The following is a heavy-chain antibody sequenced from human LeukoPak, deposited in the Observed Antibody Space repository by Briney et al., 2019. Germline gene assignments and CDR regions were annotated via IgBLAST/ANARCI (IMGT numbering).Heavy chain of an antibody. Sequence: ASVKVSCKASGYIFTTYPIHWVRQAPGQRLEWMGWMNADNGSTIYSQKFQGRVTITRDTSASTAYVELSSLTSEDTAVYYCAREHKYSSSWYPAYWGQGTLVTVSS. CDR2: MNADNGST. D-gene: IGHD6-13*01. CDR3: AREHKYSSSWYPAY. CDR1: GYIFTTYP. J-gene: IGHJ4*02. V-gene: IGHV1-3*01.